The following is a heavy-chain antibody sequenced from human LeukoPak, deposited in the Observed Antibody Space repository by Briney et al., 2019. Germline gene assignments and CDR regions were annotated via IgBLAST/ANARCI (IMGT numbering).Heavy chain of an antibody. Sequence: GASVKVSCKASGYTFTRHYMHWVRQAPGQGLEWMGVINPSGGRASYAQKFQGRVTMTSDTSTSTVYMELSSLRSEDTAVYYCARDPYCSSTSCYDVVLDYWGQGTLVTVSS. CDR1: GYTFTRHY. D-gene: IGHD2-2*01. J-gene: IGHJ4*02. CDR2: INPSGGRA. CDR3: ARDPYCSSTSCYDVVLDY. V-gene: IGHV1-46*01.